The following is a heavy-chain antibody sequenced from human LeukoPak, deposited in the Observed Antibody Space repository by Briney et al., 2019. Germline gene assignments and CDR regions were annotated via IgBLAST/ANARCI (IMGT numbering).Heavy chain of an antibody. Sequence: PGGSLRLSCAASGFSFSNCSMNWVRQAPGKGLEWVSSISSSSTYIYYADSLEGRFTISRDNVRNSIYLQMNSLRAEDTAVYYCAGDYEGNLAFDIWGQGTMVTVSS. V-gene: IGHV3-21*01. CDR2: ISSSSTYI. J-gene: IGHJ3*02. CDR3: AGDYEGNLAFDI. D-gene: IGHD4-23*01. CDR1: GFSFSNCS.